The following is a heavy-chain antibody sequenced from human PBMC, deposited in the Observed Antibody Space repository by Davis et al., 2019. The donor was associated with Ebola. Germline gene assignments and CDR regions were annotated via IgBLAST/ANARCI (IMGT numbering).Heavy chain of an antibody. CDR2: ISWDGRST. D-gene: IGHD3-22*01. CDR1: GFIFSSYV. V-gene: IGHV3-43D*03. CDR3: TAYDSTFRNY. J-gene: IGHJ4*02. Sequence: GGSLRLSCAASGFIFSSYVMSWVRQAPGKGLEWVSLISWDGRSTAYADSVRGRFSISRDNSRQFLYLQMNGLRAEDTALYYCTAYDSTFRNYWGQGTLVTVSS.